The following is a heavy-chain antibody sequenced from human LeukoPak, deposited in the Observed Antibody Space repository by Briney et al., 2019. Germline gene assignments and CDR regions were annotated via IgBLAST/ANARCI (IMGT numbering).Heavy chain of an antibody. CDR3: ARDSYDSSGYSGGDY. Sequence: ASGKVSCKASGYTFTSYGISWVRQAPGQGLEWMGWISAYNGNTNYAQKLQGRVTMTTDTSTSTAYMELRSLRSDDTAVYYCARDSYDSSGYSGGDYWGQGTLVTVSS. J-gene: IGHJ4*02. D-gene: IGHD3-22*01. CDR2: ISAYNGNT. V-gene: IGHV1-18*01. CDR1: GYTFTSYG.